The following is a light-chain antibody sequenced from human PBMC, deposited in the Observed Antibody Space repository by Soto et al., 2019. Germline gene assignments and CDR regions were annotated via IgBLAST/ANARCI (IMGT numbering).Light chain of an antibody. CDR2: GAS. J-gene: IGKJ4*01. CDR1: QSVSSK. Sequence: EIVMTQFPATLSVSPGERATLSCRASQSVSSKLAWYQQKPGQAPRLLIYGASTRATGFPARFSGSGSGTEFTLTISSLQSEDFAVYYCQQYDNWLTFGGGTKVEIK. V-gene: IGKV3-15*01. CDR3: QQYDNWLT.